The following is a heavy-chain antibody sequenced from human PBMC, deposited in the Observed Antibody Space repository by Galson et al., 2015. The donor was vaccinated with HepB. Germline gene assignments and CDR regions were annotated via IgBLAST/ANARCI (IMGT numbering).Heavy chain of an antibody. CDR2: ISAYNGNT. CDR3: ARDGALWFGELLSSQGAFDI. CDR1: GYTFTSYG. Sequence: SVKVSCKASGYTFTSYGISWVRQAPGQGLEWMGWISAYNGNTNYAQKLQGRVTMTTDTSTSTAYMELRSLRSDDTAVYYCARDGALWFGELLSSQGAFDIWGQGTMVTVSS. V-gene: IGHV1-18*04. J-gene: IGHJ3*02. D-gene: IGHD3-10*01.